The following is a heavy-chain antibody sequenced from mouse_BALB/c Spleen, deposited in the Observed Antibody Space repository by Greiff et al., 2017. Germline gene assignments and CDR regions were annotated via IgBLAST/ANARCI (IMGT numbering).Heavy chain of an antibody. CDR2: ILPGSGST. V-gene: IGHV1-9*01. Sequence: QVQLQQSGAELMKPGASVKISCKATGYTFSSYWIEWVKQRPGHGLEWIGEILPGSGSTNYNEKFKGKATFTADTSSNTAYMQLSSLTSEDSAVYYCARLLQLGLQGYAMDYWGQGTSVTVSS. D-gene: IGHD3-1*01. J-gene: IGHJ4*01. CDR1: GYTFSSYW. CDR3: ARLLQLGLQGYAMDY.